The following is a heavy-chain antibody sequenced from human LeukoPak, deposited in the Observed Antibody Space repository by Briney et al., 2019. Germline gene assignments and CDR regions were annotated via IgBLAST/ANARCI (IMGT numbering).Heavy chain of an antibody. J-gene: IGHJ4*02. CDR3: AREARITIFGVVAHFDY. CDR1: GFTFSSYS. V-gene: IGHV3-48*04. Sequence: GGSLRLSCAASGFTFSSYSMNWVRQAPGKGLEWVSYISSSSGTIYYADSVKGRFTISRDNAKNSLYLQMNSLRAEDTAVYYCAREARITIFGVVAHFDYWGQGTLVTVSS. CDR2: ISSSSGTI. D-gene: IGHD3-3*01.